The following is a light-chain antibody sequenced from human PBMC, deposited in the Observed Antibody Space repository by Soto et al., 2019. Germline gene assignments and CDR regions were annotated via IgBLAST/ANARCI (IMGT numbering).Light chain of an antibody. CDR3: QAWDTNPYV. J-gene: IGLJ1*01. Sequence: SYELTQPPSVSVSPGQTASITCSGDKLGDKYASWYQQKPGQSPVLLIYEDTKRPSGIPERFSGSNSGNTATLTISGTQAMDEADYYCQAWDTNPYVFGTGTKVTVL. CDR2: EDT. V-gene: IGLV3-1*01. CDR1: KLGDKY.